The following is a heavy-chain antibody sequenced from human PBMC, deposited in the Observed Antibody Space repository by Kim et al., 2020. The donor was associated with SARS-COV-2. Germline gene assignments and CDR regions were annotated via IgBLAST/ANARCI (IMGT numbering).Heavy chain of an antibody. CDR1: GFTFSSYW. CDR3: ARGPYYSDPGSFYYHY. D-gene: IGHD3-10*01. Sequence: GGSLRLSCAGSGFTFSSYWMYWVRQAPGKGLEWVSRIRNDGVITTYPDSVQGRFIISRDNAKNTLYLQMNNLGVEDTAVYYCARGPYYSDPGSFYYHYWGQGTLVTVSS. J-gene: IGHJ1*01. CDR2: IRNDGVIT. V-gene: IGHV3-74*03.